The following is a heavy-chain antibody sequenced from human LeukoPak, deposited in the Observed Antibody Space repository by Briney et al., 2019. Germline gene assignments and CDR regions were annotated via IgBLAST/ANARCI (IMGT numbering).Heavy chain of an antibody. CDR1: GGSFSGYY. CDR3: ARASDGYKKSAEYFQH. J-gene: IGHJ1*01. V-gene: IGHV4-34*01. CDR2: INHSGST. Sequence: SETLSLTCAVYGGSFSGYYWSWIRQPPGKGLEWIGEINHSGSTNYNPSLKSRVTISVDTSKNQFSLKLSSVTAADTAVYYCARASDGYKKSAEYFQHWGQGTLVTVSS. D-gene: IGHD5-12*01.